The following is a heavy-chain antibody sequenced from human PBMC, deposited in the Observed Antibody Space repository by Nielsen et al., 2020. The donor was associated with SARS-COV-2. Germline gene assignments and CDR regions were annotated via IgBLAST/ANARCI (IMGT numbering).Heavy chain of an antibody. Sequence: SETLSLTCTVSGGSISSYYWSWIRQPPGKGLEWIGYIYYSGSTNYNPSLKSRVTISVDTSKNQFSLKLSSVTAADTAVYYCARHPYYYYGMDVWGQGTTVTVSS. V-gene: IGHV4-59*08. CDR3: ARHPYYYYGMDV. J-gene: IGHJ6*02. CDR1: GGSISSYY. CDR2: IYYSGST.